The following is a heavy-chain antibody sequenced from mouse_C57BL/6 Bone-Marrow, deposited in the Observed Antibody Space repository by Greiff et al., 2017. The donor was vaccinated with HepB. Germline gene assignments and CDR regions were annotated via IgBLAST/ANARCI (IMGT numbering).Heavy chain of an antibody. CDR3: ARHDYDGAWFAY. V-gene: IGHV5-12*01. CDR1: GFTFSDYY. Sequence: EVHLVESGGGLVQPGGSLKLSCAASGFTFSDYYMYWVRQTPEKRLEWVAYISNGGGSTYYPDTVKGRFTISRDNAKNTLYLQMSRLKSEDTAMYYCARHDYDGAWFAYWGQGTLVTVSA. CDR2: ISNGGGST. J-gene: IGHJ3*01. D-gene: IGHD2-4*01.